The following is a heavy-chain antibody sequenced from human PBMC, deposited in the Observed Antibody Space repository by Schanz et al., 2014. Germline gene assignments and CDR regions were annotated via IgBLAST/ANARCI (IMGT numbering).Heavy chain of an antibody. CDR3: TRGGYSYALSAFDI. CDR2: INPNTGGT. J-gene: IGHJ4*02. V-gene: IGHV1-2*06. CDR1: GYTFTSYD. Sequence: QVQLVQSGDEVKKPGASVKVSCTASGYTFTSYDINWVRQAPGQGLEWMGRINPNTGGTNFAQKFQGRVTMTRDTSITTAYMDLSGLTSDDTALYYCTRGGYSYALSAFDIWGQGTLVTVSS. D-gene: IGHD5-18*01.